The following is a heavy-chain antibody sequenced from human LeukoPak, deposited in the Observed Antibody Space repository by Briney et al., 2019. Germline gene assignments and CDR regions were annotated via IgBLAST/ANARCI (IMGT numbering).Heavy chain of an antibody. D-gene: IGHD1-20*01. CDR3: ARDSQYNWNPFDY. V-gene: IGHV1-2*02. CDR1: GYTFTGYY. CDR2: INPNSGGT. Sequence: RASVKVSCKASGYTFTGYYMHWVRQAPGQGLEWMGWINPNSGGTNYAQKFQGRVTMTRDTSISTAYMELSRLRSDDTAVYYCARDSQYNWNPFDYWGQGTLVTVSS. J-gene: IGHJ4*02.